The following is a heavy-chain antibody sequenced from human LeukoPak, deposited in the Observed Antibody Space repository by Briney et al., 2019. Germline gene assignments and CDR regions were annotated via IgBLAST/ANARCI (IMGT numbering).Heavy chain of an antibody. CDR2: IWYDGSNK. CDR3: AREMYSGSYFGPYFDL. V-gene: IGHV3-33*01. Sequence: GGSLRLSCAASGFIFSNYGMHWVRQAPGKGLEWVAVIWYDGSNKYYADSVKGRFTISRDNAKNSLYLQMNSLRDEDTAVYYCAREMYSGSYFGPYFDLWGRGTLVTVSS. CDR1: GFIFSNYG. D-gene: IGHD1-26*01. J-gene: IGHJ2*01.